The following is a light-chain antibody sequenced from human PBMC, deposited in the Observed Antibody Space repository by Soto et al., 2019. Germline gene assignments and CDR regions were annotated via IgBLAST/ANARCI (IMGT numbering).Light chain of an antibody. CDR3: QKYNSAPWT. CDR2: AAS. J-gene: IGKJ1*01. CDR1: QGISNS. V-gene: IGKV1-27*01. Sequence: DIQMTQSPSSLSASVGDRVTITCRASQGISNSLAWYQQKPGNVPKLLIYAASTLQSGVPSRFSGSGSGTAFTLTISSLQPEDVATYYCQKYNSAPWTFGQGTKVEIK.